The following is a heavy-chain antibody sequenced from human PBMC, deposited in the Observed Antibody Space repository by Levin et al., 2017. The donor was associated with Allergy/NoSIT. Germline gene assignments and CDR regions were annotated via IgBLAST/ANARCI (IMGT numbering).Heavy chain of an antibody. V-gene: IGHV1-24*01. CDR3: ATGGYCSGGSCYYSKDDAFDI. J-gene: IGHJ3*02. Sequence: GGSLRLSCKVSGYTLTELSMHWVRQAPGKGLEWMGGFDPEDGETIYAQKFQGRVTMTEDTSTDTAYMELSSLRSEDTAVYYCATGGYCSGGSCYYSKDDAFDIWGQGTMVTVSS. D-gene: IGHD2-15*01. CDR2: FDPEDGET. CDR1: GYTLTELS.